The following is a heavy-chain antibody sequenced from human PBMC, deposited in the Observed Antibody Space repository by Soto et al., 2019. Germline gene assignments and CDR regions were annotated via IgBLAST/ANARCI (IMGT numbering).Heavy chain of an antibody. CDR3: ASWYYYDSSGYDYYYYGMDV. J-gene: IGHJ6*02. Sequence: PASSLALACAFYGGSVRGYYWSGIRQPPGKGLEWIGEINHSGSTNDNPSLKSRVTISVDTSKNQFSLKLSSVTAADTAVYYCASWYYYDSSGYDYYYYGMDVWGQGTTVTVSS. D-gene: IGHD3-22*01. CDR2: INHSGST. V-gene: IGHV4-34*01. CDR1: GGSVRGYY.